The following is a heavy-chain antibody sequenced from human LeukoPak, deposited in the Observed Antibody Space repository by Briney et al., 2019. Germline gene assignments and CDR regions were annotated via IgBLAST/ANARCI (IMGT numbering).Heavy chain of an antibody. D-gene: IGHD3-16*01. CDR1: GGSISSSSYY. CDR3: ARFTPQGYGWGGYNRFDP. CDR2: IYYSGST. Sequence: SETLSLTCTVSGGSISSSSYYWGWIRQPPGKGLEWIGSIYYSGSTYYNPSLKSRVTISLDTSKNQFSLNLTSVTAADTAVYYCARFTPQGYGWGGYNRFDPWGQGTLVTVSS. V-gene: IGHV4-39*07. J-gene: IGHJ5*02.